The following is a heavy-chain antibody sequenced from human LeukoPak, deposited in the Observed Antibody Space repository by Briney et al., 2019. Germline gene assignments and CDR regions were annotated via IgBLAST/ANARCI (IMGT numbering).Heavy chain of an antibody. V-gene: IGHV4-4*07. CDR1: GGSISSYY. CDR2: IYTSGST. D-gene: IGHD2-15*01. J-gene: IGHJ4*02. Sequence: SETLCLTCTASGGSISSYYWSWIRQPAGKGLEWIGRIYTSGSTNYNPSLKSRVTMSVDTSKNQFSLKLSSVTAADTAVYYCARGWWGYCSGGSCYSDYWGQGTLVTVSS. CDR3: ARGWWGYCSGGSCYSDY.